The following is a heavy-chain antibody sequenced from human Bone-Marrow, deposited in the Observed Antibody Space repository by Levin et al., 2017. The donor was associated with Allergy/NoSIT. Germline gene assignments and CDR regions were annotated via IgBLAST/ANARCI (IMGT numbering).Heavy chain of an antibody. J-gene: IGHJ6*02. CDR2: ISQSGDIK. CDR1: EFSLGDFY. CDR3: ARDLGSGSSSTSMDL. V-gene: IGHV3-11*01. Sequence: AGESLEISCTASEFSLGDFYMTWIRQAPGKGLEWISYISQSGDIKFYADSVRGRFTISRDNAKDSVSLHMESLKPEDTAVYYCARDLGSGSSSTSMDLWGPGTTVSVSS. D-gene: IGHD3-16*01.